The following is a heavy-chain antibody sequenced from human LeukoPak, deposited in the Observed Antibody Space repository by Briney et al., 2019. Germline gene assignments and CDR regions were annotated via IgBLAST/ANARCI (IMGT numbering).Heavy chain of an antibody. CDR2: INHSGST. CDR1: GGSFSGYY. D-gene: IGHD5-24*01. V-gene: IGHV4-34*01. Sequence: SGTLSLTCAVYGGSFSGYYWSWIRQPPGKGLEWIGEINHSGSTNYNPSLKSRVTISVDTSKNQFSLKLSSVTAADTAVYYRARVEMATISRRRYFDYWGQGTLVTVSS. J-gene: IGHJ4*02. CDR3: ARVEMATISRRRYFDY.